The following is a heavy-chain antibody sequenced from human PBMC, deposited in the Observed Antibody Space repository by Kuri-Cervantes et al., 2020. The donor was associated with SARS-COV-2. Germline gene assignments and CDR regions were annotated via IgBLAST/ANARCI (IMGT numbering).Heavy chain of an antibody. D-gene: IGHD5/OR15-5a*01. Sequence: SVKVSCKASGYTFTSYYMHWVRQAPGQGLEWMGGIMPALGIPNYAQKFRGRVTITAETSTTTAYLDLTGLKSEDTALYYCASDGVSRSLSLDFWGQGTLVTVSS. J-gene: IGHJ4*02. CDR2: IMPALGIP. CDR1: GYTFTSYY. CDR3: ASDGVSRSLSLDF. V-gene: IGHV1-69*10.